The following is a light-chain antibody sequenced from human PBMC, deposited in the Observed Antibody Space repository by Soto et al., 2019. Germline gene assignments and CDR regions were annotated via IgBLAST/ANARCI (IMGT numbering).Light chain of an antibody. CDR1: QSISDL. CDR2: KAS. J-gene: IGKJ1*01. CDR3: QQYNGYWT. V-gene: IGKV1-5*03. Sequence: DIQMTQSPSTLSASVGDRVTITCRASQSISDLLAWYQHKPGKAPKLLIYKASVLKSGVPSRFSGSGSGTEYTLTISSLQPDDFASYYCQQYNGYWTFGQGTKVE.